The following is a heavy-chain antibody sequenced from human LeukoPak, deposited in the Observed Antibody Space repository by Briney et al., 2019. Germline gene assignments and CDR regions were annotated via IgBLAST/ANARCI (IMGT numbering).Heavy chain of an antibody. CDR3: ARWMATVTTPDY. V-gene: IGHV1-2*02. Sequence: ASGKVSCKASGYTFNGFYLHWVRQAPGQGLEWMGWINPNSGGTKYAQKFQGRVTMTRDTSISTAYMELSRLRSDDTAVYYCARWMATVTTPDYWGQGTLVTVSS. CDR1: GYTFNGFY. D-gene: IGHD4-11*01. J-gene: IGHJ4*02. CDR2: INPNSGGT.